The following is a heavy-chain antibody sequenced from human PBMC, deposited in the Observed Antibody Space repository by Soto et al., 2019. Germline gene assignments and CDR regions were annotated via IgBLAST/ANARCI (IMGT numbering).Heavy chain of an antibody. Sequence: PGGSLRLSCAASGFTFSSYWMSWVRQAPGKGLEWVANIKQDGSEKYYVDSVKGRFTISRDNAKNSLYLQMNSLRAEDTAVYYCASGSLGYCSSTSCYEAPYYFDYWGQGTLVTVSS. J-gene: IGHJ4*02. V-gene: IGHV3-7*01. D-gene: IGHD2-2*01. CDR2: IKQDGSEK. CDR1: GFTFSSYW. CDR3: ASGSLGYCSSTSCYEAPYYFDY.